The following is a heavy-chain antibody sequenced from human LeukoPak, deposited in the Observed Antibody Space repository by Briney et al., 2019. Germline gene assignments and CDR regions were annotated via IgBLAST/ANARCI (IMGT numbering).Heavy chain of an antibody. CDR2: IYPHDSDT. CDR3: ARHAASLDY. Sequence: GESLKISCQGSGYRFTSHWIGWVRQVPGKGLEWMGIIYPHDSDTRHDPSFQGQVAFSADKSISTAYLQWNSLEASDTAIYYCARHAASLDYWGQGTPVTVSS. V-gene: IGHV5-51*01. D-gene: IGHD6-25*01. CDR1: GYRFTSHW. J-gene: IGHJ4*02.